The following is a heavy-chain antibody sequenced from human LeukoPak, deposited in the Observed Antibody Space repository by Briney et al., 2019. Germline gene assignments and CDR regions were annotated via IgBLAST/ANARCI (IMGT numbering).Heavy chain of an antibody. CDR3: ARDGTTLRYFDWLLPFDY. CDR2: ISSSSSYI. D-gene: IGHD3-9*01. V-gene: IGHV3-21*01. CDR1: GFTFSSYS. Sequence: GSLRLSCAASGFTFSSYSMNWVRQAPGKGLGWGSSISSSSSYIYYADSVKGRFTISRDNAKNSLYLQMNSLRAEDTAVYYCARDGTTLRYFDWLLPFDYWGQGTLVTVSS. J-gene: IGHJ4*02.